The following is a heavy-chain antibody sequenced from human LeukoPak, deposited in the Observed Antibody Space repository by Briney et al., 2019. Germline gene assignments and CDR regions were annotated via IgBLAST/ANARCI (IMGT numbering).Heavy chain of an antibody. CDR3: AKEDTGYSSGPCDY. CDR1: GFTFSSYA. J-gene: IGHJ4*02. CDR2: ISYDGSNK. D-gene: IGHD6-19*01. V-gene: IGHV3-30-3*01. Sequence: PGGSLRLSCAASGFTFSSYAMHWVRQAPGKGLEWVAVISYDGSNKYYADSVKGRFTISRDNSKNTLYLQMNSLRAEDTAVYYCAKEDTGYSSGPCDYWGQGTLVTVSS.